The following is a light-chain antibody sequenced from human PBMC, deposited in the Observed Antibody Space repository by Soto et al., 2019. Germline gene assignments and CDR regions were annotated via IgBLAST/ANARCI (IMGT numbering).Light chain of an antibody. V-gene: IGKV3-15*01. CDR2: GAS. Sequence: EIVMTQSPATLSVSPGERATLSCRASQSVRSNLAWYQQKPGQAPRLLIYGASTRATGIPARFSGSGSGTEFTLTISSLQSEDFEIYYCQQYNNWPITFGQGTLLEI. J-gene: IGKJ5*01. CDR3: QQYNNWPIT. CDR1: QSVRSN.